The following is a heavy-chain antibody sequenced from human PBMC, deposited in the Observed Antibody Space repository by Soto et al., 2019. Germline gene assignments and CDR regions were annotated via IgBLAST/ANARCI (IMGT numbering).Heavy chain of an antibody. CDR2: ISWNSGNI. Sequence: GGSLRLSCAASGFTFDDYAMHWVRQAPGKGLEWVSGISWNSGNIDYADSVKGRFTISRDNAKNSLYLQMNSLRAEDTALYYCAKDMSGGYYYGMDVWGQGTTVTVSS. CDR1: GFTFDDYA. V-gene: IGHV3-9*01. CDR3: AKDMSGGYYYGMDV. J-gene: IGHJ6*02.